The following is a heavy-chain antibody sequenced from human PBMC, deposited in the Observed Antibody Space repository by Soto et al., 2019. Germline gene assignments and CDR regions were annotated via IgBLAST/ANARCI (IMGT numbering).Heavy chain of an antibody. Sequence: SETLSLTCTVSGGSISSSRYYWSWIRQHPGKGLEWIGYIYYSGSTYYNPSLKSRVTISRDNAEKSVYLEMSSLRVEDTAIYYCARGTYCGTDCHYHFDSWGQGTLVTVSS. V-gene: IGHV4-31*03. CDR3: ARGTYCGTDCHYHFDS. CDR1: GGSISSSRYY. J-gene: IGHJ4*02. CDR2: IYYSGST. D-gene: IGHD2-21*02.